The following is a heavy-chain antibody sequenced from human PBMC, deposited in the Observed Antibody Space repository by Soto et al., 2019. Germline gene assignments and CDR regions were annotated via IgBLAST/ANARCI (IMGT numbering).Heavy chain of an antibody. CDR2: IWYDGSNK. V-gene: IGHV3-33*01. D-gene: IGHD6-13*01. CDR1: GFTFSSYG. Sequence: QVQLVESGGGVVQPGRSLRLSCAASGFTFSSYGMHWVRQAPGKGLEWVAVIWYDGSNKYYADSVKGRFTISRDNSKNTLYLQMNSLRAEDTAVYYCAIEGQLVRDAFDIWGQGTMVTVSS. J-gene: IGHJ3*02. CDR3: AIEGQLVRDAFDI.